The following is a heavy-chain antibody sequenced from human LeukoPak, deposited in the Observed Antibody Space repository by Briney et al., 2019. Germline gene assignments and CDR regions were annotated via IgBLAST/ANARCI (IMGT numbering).Heavy chain of an antibody. CDR1: GFTFSDYY. V-gene: IGHV3-11*01. Sequence: SGGSLRLPCAASGFTFSDYYMSWIRQAPGKGLEWVSYISSSGSTIYYADSVKGRFTISRDNAKNSLYLQMNSLRAEDTAVYYCARDRGPEMATISDYWGQGTLVTVSS. D-gene: IGHD5-24*01. J-gene: IGHJ4*02. CDR2: ISSSGSTI. CDR3: ARDRGPEMATISDY.